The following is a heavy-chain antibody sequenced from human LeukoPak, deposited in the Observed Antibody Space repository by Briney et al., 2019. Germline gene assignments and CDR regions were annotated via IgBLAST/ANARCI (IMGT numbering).Heavy chain of an antibody. CDR2: IKQDGSEK. Sequence: GGSLRLSCAASGFTFSSYWMSWVRQAPGKGLEWVANIKQDGSEKYYVDSVKGRFTISRDNAKNTLYLQMNSLRAEDTAVYYCAKDQRYSSGWLFDYWGQGTLVTVSS. V-gene: IGHV3-7*01. CDR1: GFTFSSYW. D-gene: IGHD6-19*01. CDR3: AKDQRYSSGWLFDY. J-gene: IGHJ4*02.